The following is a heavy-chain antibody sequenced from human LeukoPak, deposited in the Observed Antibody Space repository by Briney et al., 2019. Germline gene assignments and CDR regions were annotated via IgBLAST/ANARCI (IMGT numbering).Heavy chain of an antibody. CDR1: GGSFSGYY. D-gene: IGHD2-2*01. J-gene: IGHJ4*02. V-gene: IGHV4-34*01. Sequence: SETLSLTCAVYGGSFSGYYWSWIRQPPGEGLEWIGEINHSGSTNYNPSLKSRVTISVDTSKNQFSLKLSSVTAADTAVYYCARADIVVVPAAFDYWGQGTLVTVSS. CDR2: INHSGST. CDR3: ARADIVVVPAAFDY.